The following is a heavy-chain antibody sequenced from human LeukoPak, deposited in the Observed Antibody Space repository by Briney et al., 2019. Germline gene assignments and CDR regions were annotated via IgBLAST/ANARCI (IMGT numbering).Heavy chain of an antibody. CDR1: GFTFDDYA. J-gene: IGHJ3*02. Sequence: GRSLRLSCAASGFTFDDYAMHWVRQAPGKGLEWVSGISWNSGSICYADSVKGRFTISRDNAKNSLYLQMNSLRAEDTALYYCACQLLGEAFDIWGQGTMVTVSS. CDR2: ISWNSGSI. D-gene: IGHD2-2*01. CDR3: ACQLLGEAFDI. V-gene: IGHV3-9*01.